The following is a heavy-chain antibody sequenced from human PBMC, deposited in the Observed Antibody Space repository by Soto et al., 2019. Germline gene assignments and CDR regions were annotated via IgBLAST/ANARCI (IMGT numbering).Heavy chain of an antibody. CDR1: GFTFSSYA. V-gene: IGHV3-23*01. J-gene: IGHJ6*03. CDR3: AKQARPGYVDYYYYYMDV. Sequence: PGGSLRLSCAASGFTFSSYAMSWVRQAPGKGLEWVSAISGSGGSTYYADSVKGRFTISRDNSKNTLYLQMNSLRAEDTAVYYCAKQARPGYVDYYYYYMDVWGKGTTVTVSS. D-gene: IGHD6-13*01. CDR2: ISGSGGST.